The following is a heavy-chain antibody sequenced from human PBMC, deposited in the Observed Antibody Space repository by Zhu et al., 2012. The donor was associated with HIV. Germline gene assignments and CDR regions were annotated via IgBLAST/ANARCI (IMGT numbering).Heavy chain of an antibody. J-gene: IGHJ3*02. V-gene: IGHV4-39*01. D-gene: IGHD6-19*01. Sequence: QVQLQESGSGLVKPSETLSLTCTVSGDSISSRSYYWGWIRQPPGKGLEWIGSIYSSGTTYYNSSLKSRVTISVDTSKNQFSLNLISVTAADTAVYYCARHWDGGXSGWYDGALDIWGQGTMLTVSS. CDR2: IYSSGTT. CDR3: ARHWDGGXSGWYDGALDI. CDR1: GDSISSRSYY.